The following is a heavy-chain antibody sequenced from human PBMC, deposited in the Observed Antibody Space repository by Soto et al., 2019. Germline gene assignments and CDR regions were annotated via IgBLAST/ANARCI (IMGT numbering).Heavy chain of an antibody. CDR1: GFTFTTYY. D-gene: IGHD3-22*01. CDR3: ARVPYDTTGYYAF. V-gene: IGHV1-46*01. Sequence: ASVKVSCKTSGFTFTTYYIHWVRQAPGQGLEWMGMIDPSGGSTTYAQKFQGRITMTSDMSTSTVYMELSSLRSEDTAVYYCARVPYDTTGYYAFWGQGTLVTVPQ. J-gene: IGHJ4*02. CDR2: IDPSGGST.